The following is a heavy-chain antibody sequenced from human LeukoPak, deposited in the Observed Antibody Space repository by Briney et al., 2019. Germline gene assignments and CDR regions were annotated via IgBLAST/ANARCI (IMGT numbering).Heavy chain of an antibody. J-gene: IGHJ4*02. Sequence: SETLSLTRSVSGGSIRDTTYYWGWIRQPPGKGLEWIGSIYYSGNTYYNPSLMSRVTISVDTSKNQFSLNLSSVTAADTAVYYCARAPHFFDISGSRYYFDYWGQGTLVTVSS. CDR1: GGSIRDTTYY. V-gene: IGHV4-39*07. CDR2: IYYSGNT. D-gene: IGHD3-22*01. CDR3: ARAPHFFDISGSRYYFDY.